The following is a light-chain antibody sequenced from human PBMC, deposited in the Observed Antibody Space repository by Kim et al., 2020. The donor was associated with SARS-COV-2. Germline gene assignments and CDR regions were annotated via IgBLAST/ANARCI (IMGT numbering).Light chain of an antibody. V-gene: IGLV1-44*01. J-gene: IGLJ3*02. CDR2: SND. CDR1: GSNIGNYN. CDR3: AVWDDSLTARV. Sequence: ELTQPPSASGTPGQRVTISCSGSGSNIGNYNVDWYRHLPGTAPKLLIYSNDQRLSGVPDRFSGSKSGTSASLAISGLQSEDEADYYCAVWDDSLTARVFGGGTKVTVL.